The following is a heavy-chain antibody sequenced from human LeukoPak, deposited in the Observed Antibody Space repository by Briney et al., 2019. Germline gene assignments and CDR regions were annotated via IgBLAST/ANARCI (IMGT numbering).Heavy chain of an antibody. D-gene: IGHD1-26*01. J-gene: IGHJ3*02. V-gene: IGHV3-21*01. CDR3: ARYSERLPSDAFDI. Sequence: GGSLRLSCAASGFTFSSYSMNWVRQAPGKGLEWVSSISSSSSYIYYADSVKGRFTISRDNAKNSLYLQMNSLRAEDTAVYYCARYSERLPSDAFDIWGQGTMVTVSS. CDR2: ISSSSSYI. CDR1: GFTFSSYS.